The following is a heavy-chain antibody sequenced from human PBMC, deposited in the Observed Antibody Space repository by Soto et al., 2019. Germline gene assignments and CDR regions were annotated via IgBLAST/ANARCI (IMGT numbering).Heavy chain of an antibody. J-gene: IGHJ4*02. CDR1: GFTFSSYW. V-gene: IGHV3-7*03. CDR3: ARASDYYDSSGYLDY. D-gene: IGHD3-22*01. Sequence: ESGGGLVQPGGSLRLSCAASGFTFSSYWMSWVRQAPGKGLEWVANIKQDGSEKYYVDSVKGRFTISRDNAKNSLYLQMNSLRAEDTAVYYCARASDYYDSSGYLDYWGQGTLVTVSS. CDR2: IKQDGSEK.